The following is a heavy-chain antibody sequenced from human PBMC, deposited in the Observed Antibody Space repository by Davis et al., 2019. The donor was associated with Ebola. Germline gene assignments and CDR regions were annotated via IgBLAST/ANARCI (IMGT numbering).Heavy chain of an antibody. J-gene: IGHJ6*02. CDR2: IIPIFGTA. Sequence: SVKVSCKASGGTFSSYAISWVRQAPGQGLEWMGGIIPIFGTANYAQKFQGRVTITADESTSTAYMELSSLRSEDTAVYYCARDGESGGYYYYGMDVWGQGTTVTVSS. CDR3: ARDGESGGYYYYGMDV. CDR1: GGTFSSYA. D-gene: IGHD2-8*02. V-gene: IGHV1-69*13.